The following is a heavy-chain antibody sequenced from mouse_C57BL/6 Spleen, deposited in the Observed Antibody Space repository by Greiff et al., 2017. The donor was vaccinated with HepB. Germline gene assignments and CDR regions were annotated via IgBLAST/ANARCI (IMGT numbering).Heavy chain of an antibody. J-gene: IGHJ4*01. CDR3: ARDGYSYMDY. CDR2: ISDGGSYT. Sequence: DVQLVESGGGLVKPGGSLKLSCAASGFTFSSYAMSWVRQTPEKRLEWVATISDGGSYTYYPDNVKGRFTISRDNAKNNLYLQMSHLKSEDTAMYYCARDGYSYMDYWGQRTSVTVSS. D-gene: IGHD2-3*01. CDR1: GFTFSSYA. V-gene: IGHV5-4*01.